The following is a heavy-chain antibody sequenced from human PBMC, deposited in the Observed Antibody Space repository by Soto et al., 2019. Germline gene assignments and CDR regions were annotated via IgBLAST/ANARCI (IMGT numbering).Heavy chain of an antibody. CDR1: GGSISSYY. CDR3: ARSFPSRYCSGGSCYGAIDI. D-gene: IGHD2-15*01. V-gene: IGHV4-59*08. J-gene: IGHJ3*02. Sequence: SETLSLTCTVSGGSISSYYWSWIRQPPGKGLEWIGYIYYSGSTNYNPSLKSRVTISVDTSKNQFSLKLSSVTAADTAVYYCARSFPSRYCSGGSCYGAIDIWGQGTMVTVSS. CDR2: IYYSGST.